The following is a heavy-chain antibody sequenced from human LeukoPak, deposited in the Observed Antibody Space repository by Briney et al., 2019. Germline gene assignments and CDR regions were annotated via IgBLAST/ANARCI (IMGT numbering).Heavy chain of an antibody. CDR2: ISYSGST. V-gene: IGHV4-59*01. J-gene: IGHJ4*02. Sequence: SETLSLTCTVSGGSISSYYWSWIRQPPGKGLEWIGCISYSGSTDYNPSLKSRVTMSVDTSKNQFSLKLKSVTPADTAIYYCTRDRRDGYNYVDVWGQGTLVTVSS. CDR1: GGSISSYY. D-gene: IGHD5-24*01. CDR3: TRDRRDGYNYVDV.